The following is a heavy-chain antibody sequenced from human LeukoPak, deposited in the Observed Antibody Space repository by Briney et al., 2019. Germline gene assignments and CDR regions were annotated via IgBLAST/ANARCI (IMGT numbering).Heavy chain of an antibody. J-gene: IGHJ5*02. CDR1: GYTFTSYG. CDR2: ISAYNGNT. Sequence: ASVKVSCKASGYTFTSYGISWVRQAPGQGLEWMGWISAYNGNTKYAQKLQGRVTMTTDTSTSTAYMELRSLRSDDTAVYYCARQWPTRNVITWDNWFDPWGQGTLVTVSS. V-gene: IGHV1-18*01. CDR3: ARQWPTRNVITWDNWFDP. D-gene: IGHD6-19*01.